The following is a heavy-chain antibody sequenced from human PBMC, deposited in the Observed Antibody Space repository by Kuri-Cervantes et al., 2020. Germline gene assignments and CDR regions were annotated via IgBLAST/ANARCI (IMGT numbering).Heavy chain of an antibody. CDR3: ARDTRELWLHGPAFDI. J-gene: IGHJ3*02. D-gene: IGHD5-18*01. V-gene: IGHV4-59*12. CDR2: ISYSGST. Sequence: SETLSLTCTVSGASISEYDWSWIRQPPGKGLEWIGYISYSGSTNYNPSLKSRVTISVDTSKNQFSLKLSAVTAADTAVYYCARDTRELWLHGPAFDIWGQGTMVTVSS. CDR1: GASISEYD.